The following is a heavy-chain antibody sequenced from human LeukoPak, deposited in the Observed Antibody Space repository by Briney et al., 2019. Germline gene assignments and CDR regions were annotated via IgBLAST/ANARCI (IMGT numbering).Heavy chain of an antibody. J-gene: IGHJ4*02. CDR1: GGTFSSYA. CDR2: IIPIFGTA. Sequence: SVKVSCKAPGGTFSSYAISWVRQAPGQGLEWMGGIIPIFGTANYAQKFQGRVTITADESTSTAYMELSSLRSEDTAVYYCARDRSDYSAGYFDYWGQGTLVTVSS. CDR3: ARDRSDYSAGYFDY. D-gene: IGHD4-17*01. V-gene: IGHV1-69*13.